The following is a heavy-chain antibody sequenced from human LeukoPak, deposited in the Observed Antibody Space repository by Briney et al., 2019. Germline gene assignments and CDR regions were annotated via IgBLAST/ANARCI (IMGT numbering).Heavy chain of an antibody. CDR3: ARDHRPGGETAKAPAV. CDR2: IKSKTDGGTT. CDR1: GFTFSNAW. Sequence: KPGGSLRLSCAASGFTFSNAWMNWVRQAPGKGLEWVGRIKSKTDGGTTDYAAPVKGRFTISRDDSKNTLYLQMNSLRSDTAVYYCARDHRPGGETAKAPAVWGQGTLVTVSS. D-gene: IGHD5-18*01. J-gene: IGHJ4*02. V-gene: IGHV3-15*07.